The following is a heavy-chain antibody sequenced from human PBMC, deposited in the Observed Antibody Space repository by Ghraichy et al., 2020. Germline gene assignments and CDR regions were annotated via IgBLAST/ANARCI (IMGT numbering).Heavy chain of an antibody. CDR2: ISTSSSTI. Sequence: LTCAASGFTFSSYSMNWVRQAPGKGLEWVSYISTSSSTIYYADSVKGRFTISRDNGKNSLYLQMNSLRAEDTAVYYCARVLGGSDWGQGVLVTVSS. CDR1: GFTFSSYS. CDR3: ARVLGGSD. V-gene: IGHV3-48*01. J-gene: IGHJ4*02. D-gene: IGHD3-16*01.